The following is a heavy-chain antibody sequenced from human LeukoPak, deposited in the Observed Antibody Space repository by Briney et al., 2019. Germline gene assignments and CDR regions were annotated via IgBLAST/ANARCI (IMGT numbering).Heavy chain of an antibody. Sequence: GGSLRLSCVAAGFSISTHTLNWLRQAPGKGLEWLSAISGSSSDIFYADSLKGRFTISRDNAKNSLYLQMNTLRAEDTAVYYCTRDAYSINCYYNGMDVWGQGTTVIVSS. J-gene: IGHJ6*02. V-gene: IGHV3-21*01. CDR1: GFSISTHT. CDR2: ISGSSSDI. CDR3: TRDAYSINCYYNGMDV. D-gene: IGHD4-11*01.